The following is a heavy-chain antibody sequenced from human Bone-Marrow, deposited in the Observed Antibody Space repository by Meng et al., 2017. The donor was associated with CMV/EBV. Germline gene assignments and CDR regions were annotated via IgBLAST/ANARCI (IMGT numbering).Heavy chain of an antibody. D-gene: IGHD4-11*01. CDR2: IYRTGTT. CDR1: HYSIGSGYY. J-gene: IGHJ4*02. Sequence: SETLSLTCTASHYSIGSGYYWGWIRQSPGKGLEWIGNIYRTGTTYYNPSLKRRVTISVDTSRNQISLQLASVTAADTAVYFCARVALQEALYYFDYWGRGRLVTVSS. CDR3: ARVALQEALYYFDY. V-gene: IGHV4-38-2*02.